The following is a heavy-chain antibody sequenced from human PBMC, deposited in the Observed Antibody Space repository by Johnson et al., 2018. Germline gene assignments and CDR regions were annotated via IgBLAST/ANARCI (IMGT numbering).Heavy chain of an antibody. D-gene: IGHD1-26*01. CDR3: ARDTSSDYYYYYYMDV. Sequence: VQLVETGGGVVQPGRSXRLSCAASGFTFSSKAMHWVRQAPGKGLEWVAVISYDGSNKYYAESMKGRFIISRDNSKNTLNLQMNSLRAEDTAVYYCARDTSSDYYYYYYMDVWGKGPTVTVSS. CDR1: GFTFSSKA. CDR2: ISYDGSNK. V-gene: IGHV3-30-3*01. J-gene: IGHJ6*03.